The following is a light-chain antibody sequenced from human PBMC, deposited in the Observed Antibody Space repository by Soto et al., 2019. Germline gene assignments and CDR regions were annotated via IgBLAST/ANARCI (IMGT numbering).Light chain of an antibody. CDR3: AAWDDSLSGPL. J-gene: IGLJ2*01. V-gene: IGLV2-14*01. CDR2: EVN. Sequence: QSALTQPASVSGSPGQSITIFCIGTSSDVGGFNYVSWFQHYPGKVPKLMIYEVNNRPSGVSNRFSGSKSGNTASLTISGLRSEDEADYYCAAWDDSLSGPLFGGGTKVTVL. CDR1: SSDVGGFNY.